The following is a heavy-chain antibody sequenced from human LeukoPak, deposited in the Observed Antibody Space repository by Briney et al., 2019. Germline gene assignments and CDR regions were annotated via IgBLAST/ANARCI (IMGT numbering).Heavy chain of an antibody. V-gene: IGHV4-59*01. CDR1: GDSISDYY. CDR3: ARGPLTYHYEISGKRDY. D-gene: IGHD3-22*01. CDR2: IYYSGST. Sequence: SETLSLTCTVSGDSISDYYWSWIRQPPGKGLEWIGYIYYSGSTSYNPSLKSRVTISLDTSKDQFSLKLSSVTAADTAVYYCARGPLTYHYEISGKRDYWGQGTLVTVSS. J-gene: IGHJ4*02.